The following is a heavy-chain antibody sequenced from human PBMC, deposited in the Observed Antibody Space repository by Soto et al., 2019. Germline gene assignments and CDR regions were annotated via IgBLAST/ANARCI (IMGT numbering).Heavy chain of an antibody. CDR3: ARDRVYYYDNSGYYNCDY. J-gene: IGHJ4*02. CDR1: GFTFSNYA. D-gene: IGHD3-22*01. Sequence: QVQLVESGGGVVQPGRSLRVSCAASGFTFSNYAMHWVRQAPGKGLEWVAVVSYDGGKQFYADSVEGRFTISRDSFKSTLYLHMDNLRDEDTVVYYCARDRVYYYDNSGYYNCDYWGQGTLVTVSS. CDR2: VSYDGGKQ. V-gene: IGHV3-30-3*01.